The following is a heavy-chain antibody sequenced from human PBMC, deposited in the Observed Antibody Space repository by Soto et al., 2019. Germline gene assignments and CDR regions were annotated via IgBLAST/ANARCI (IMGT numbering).Heavy chain of an antibody. CDR1: GYSFTSYW. D-gene: IGHD4-4*01. Sequence: GESLKISCKGSGYSFTSYWIGWVRQMPGKGLEWMGIIYPGDSDTRYSPSFQGQVTISADKSISTAYLQWSSLKASDTAMYYCARILQHMNFYYYYMDVWGKGTTVTVSS. J-gene: IGHJ6*03. CDR2: IYPGDSDT. V-gene: IGHV5-51*01. CDR3: ARILQHMNFYYYYMDV.